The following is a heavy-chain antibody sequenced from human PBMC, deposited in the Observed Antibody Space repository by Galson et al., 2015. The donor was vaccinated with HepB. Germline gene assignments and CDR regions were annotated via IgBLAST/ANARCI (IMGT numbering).Heavy chain of an antibody. Sequence: SVKVSCKASGYSFTGYYVHWVRQAPGQGLEWMGWINPNTGRTKYPQKFQGRVTMTRDTSISTAYMALSRLRSGDTAVYYCARLAWDCLSTSGYRVAGDYWGQGTLVTVSS. J-gene: IGHJ4*01. D-gene: IGHD2-2*02. CDR3: ARLAWDCLSTSGYRVAGDY. V-gene: IGHV1-2*02. CDR2: INPNTGRT. CDR1: GYSFTGYY.